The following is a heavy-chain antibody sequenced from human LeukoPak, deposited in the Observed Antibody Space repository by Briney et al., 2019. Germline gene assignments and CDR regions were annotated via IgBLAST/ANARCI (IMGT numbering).Heavy chain of an antibody. CDR1: GGTFNSYA. J-gene: IGHJ6*03. CDR3: ASGSLGDGYGVGDYYQYMDV. V-gene: IGHV1-69*05. CDR2: IMPLFGTA. Sequence: ASVKVSCKASGGTFNSYAISWVRQAPGQGLEWMGGIMPLFGTANYAQEFQGSVTLTTDDSTSTAYMAVSSVRSEDTAVYYCASGSLGDGYGVGDYYQYMDVWGKGTTVTVSS. D-gene: IGHD5-24*01.